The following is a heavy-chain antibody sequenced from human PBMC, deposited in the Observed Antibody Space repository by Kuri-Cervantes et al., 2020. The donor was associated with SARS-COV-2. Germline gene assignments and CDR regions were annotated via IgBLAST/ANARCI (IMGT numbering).Heavy chain of an antibody. D-gene: IGHD3-22*01. Sequence: GSLRLSCTVSGVSVCSCRYYWGWIRQPPGKGLEWLGTIYYRGSTYYNPSLKSQVTISVDTSWNQFSLKLSSVTASDTAVYYCATSYYYDSSGYYGWFDHWGQGVLVTVSS. V-gene: IGHV4-39*01. CDR3: ATSYYYDSSGYYGWFDH. J-gene: IGHJ5*02. CDR1: GVSVCSCRYY. CDR2: IYYRGST.